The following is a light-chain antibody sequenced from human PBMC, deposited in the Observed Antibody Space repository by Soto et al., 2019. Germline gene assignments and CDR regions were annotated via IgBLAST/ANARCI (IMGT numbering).Light chain of an antibody. CDR3: QQYGSSPWK. V-gene: IGKV3-20*01. CDR1: QSVFSS. Sequence: ETVMTQSPATLSVSPGERATLSCRASQSVFSSLAWYQHKPGQAPRLLIYGASSRATGIPDRFSGSGSGTDFTLTISRLEPEDFAVYYCQQYGSSPWKFGQGTKVDIK. CDR2: GAS. J-gene: IGKJ1*01.